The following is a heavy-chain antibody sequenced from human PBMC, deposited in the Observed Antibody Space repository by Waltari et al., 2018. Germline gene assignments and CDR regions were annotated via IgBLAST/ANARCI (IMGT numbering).Heavy chain of an antibody. J-gene: IGHJ4*02. CDR3: ARDENYYDSSGYYYPFDY. V-gene: IGHV1-18*01. CDR1: GYTFTSYG. Sequence: QVQLVQSGAEVKKPGASVKVSCKASGYTFTSYGISWVRQAPGQGLEWMGWISAYNGNTNYAQKLQGRGTMTTDTSTSTAYMELRSLRSDDTAVYYCARDENYYDSSGYYYPFDYWGQGTLVTVSS. CDR2: ISAYNGNT. D-gene: IGHD3-22*01.